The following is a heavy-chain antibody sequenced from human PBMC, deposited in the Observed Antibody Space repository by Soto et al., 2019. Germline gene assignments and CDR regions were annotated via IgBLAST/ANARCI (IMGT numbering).Heavy chain of an antibody. J-gene: IGHJ4*02. CDR2: ISYDGSNK. V-gene: IGHV3-30*18. CDR1: GFTFSSYG. D-gene: IGHD6-6*01. CDR3: AKVEGVEEWQLVQSYFDY. Sequence: QVQLVESGGGVVQPGRSLRLSCAASGFTFSSYGMHWVRQAPGKGLEWVAVISYDGSNKYYADSVKGRFTISRDNSKNTLYLQMNSLRAEDTAVYYCAKVEGVEEWQLVQSYFDYWGQGTLVTVSS.